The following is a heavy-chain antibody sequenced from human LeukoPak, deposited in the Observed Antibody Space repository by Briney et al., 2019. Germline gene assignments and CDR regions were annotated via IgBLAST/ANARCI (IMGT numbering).Heavy chain of an antibody. CDR2: INPNSGGT. Sequence: ASVKVSCKASGYTFTSYYMHWVRQAPGQGLEWMGWINPNSGGTDYAQKFQGRVTMTRDTSISTAYMDLSRLRSDDTAVYYCAKDFGGSLYYFDYWGQGTLVTVSS. V-gene: IGHV1-2*02. CDR1: GYTFTSYY. J-gene: IGHJ4*02. D-gene: IGHD2-15*01. CDR3: AKDFGGSLYYFDY.